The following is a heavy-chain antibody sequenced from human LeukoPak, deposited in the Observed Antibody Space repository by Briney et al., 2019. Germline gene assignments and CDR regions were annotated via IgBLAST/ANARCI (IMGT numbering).Heavy chain of an antibody. V-gene: IGHV3-23*01. CDR2: IGGTGAST. J-gene: IGHJ4*02. D-gene: IGHD4-23*01. CDR1: RFTFSSYA. Sequence: GGSLRLSCAASRFTFSSYAMSWVRQAPGKGLEWVSAIGGTGASTYYADSVKGRFTISRDNSKNTLYLQMNSLRAEDTAVYYCTRDLAVYGGNPLYYFDYWGRGTLVTVSS. CDR3: TRDLAVYGGNPLYYFDY.